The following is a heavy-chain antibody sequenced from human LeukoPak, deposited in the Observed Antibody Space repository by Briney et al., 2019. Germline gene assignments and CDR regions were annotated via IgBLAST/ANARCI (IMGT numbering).Heavy chain of an antibody. V-gene: IGHV1-69*13. CDR3: ARGRTDTFYDSSGGYYFDY. CDR1: GGTFSSYA. D-gene: IGHD3-22*01. J-gene: IGHJ4*02. Sequence: GASVKVSCKASGGTFSSYAISWVRQAPGQGLEWMGGIIPIFGTANYAQKFQGRVTITADESTSTAYMELSSLRSEDAAVYYCARGRTDTFYDSSGGYYFDYWGQGTLVTVSS. CDR2: IIPIFGTA.